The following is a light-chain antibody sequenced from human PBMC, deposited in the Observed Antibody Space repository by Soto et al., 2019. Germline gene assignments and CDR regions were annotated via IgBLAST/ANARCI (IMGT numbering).Light chain of an antibody. V-gene: IGKV3-15*01. Sequence: IAMTQSPYTLSLSAGDGLALSCRASQSVRSHLAWYQQKPGQPPRLLIYGASTRATGIPARFSGSGFGTEFTLTISSLQSEDFAVYYCQQYKHWPIFGQGTRXXIK. CDR2: GAS. CDR1: QSVRSH. CDR3: QQYKHWPI. J-gene: IGKJ5*01.